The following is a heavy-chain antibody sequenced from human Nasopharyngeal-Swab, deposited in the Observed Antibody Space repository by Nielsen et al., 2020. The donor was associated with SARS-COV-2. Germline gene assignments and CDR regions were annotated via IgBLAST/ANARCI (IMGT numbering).Heavy chain of an antibody. V-gene: IGHV3-48*03. CDR3: ARGEQQWLVRNYFDY. J-gene: IGHJ4*02. CDR2: ISSSGSTI. CDR1: GFTFSSYE. D-gene: IGHD6-19*01. Sequence: GESLKISCAASGFTFSSYEMNWVRQAPGKGLEWVSYISSSGSTIYYADSVKGRFTISRDNAKNSLYLQTNSLRAEDTAVYYCARGEQQWLVRNYFDYWGQGTLVTVSS.